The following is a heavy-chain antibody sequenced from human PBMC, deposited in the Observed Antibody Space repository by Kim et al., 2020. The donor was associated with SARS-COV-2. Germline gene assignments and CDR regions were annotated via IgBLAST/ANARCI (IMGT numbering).Heavy chain of an antibody. Sequence: SETLSLTCTVSGGSISSSSYYWGWIRQPPGKGLEWIGSIYYSGSTYYNPSLKSRVTISVDTSKNQFSLKLSSVTAADTAVYYCAVYSGSYRDAFDIWGQG. J-gene: IGHJ3*02. CDR1: GGSISSSSYY. CDR3: AVYSGSYRDAFDI. CDR2: IYYSGST. V-gene: IGHV4-39*01. D-gene: IGHD1-26*01.